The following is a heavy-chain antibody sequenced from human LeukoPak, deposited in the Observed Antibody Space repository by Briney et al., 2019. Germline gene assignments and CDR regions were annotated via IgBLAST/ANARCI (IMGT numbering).Heavy chain of an antibody. CDR3: ARRLVAATLNWFDP. V-gene: IGHV4-59*08. D-gene: IGHD5-12*01. CDR1: GGSISSYY. J-gene: IGHJ5*02. Sequence: PSETLSLTCTVSGGSISSYYWSWIRQPPGKGLEWIGYIYYSGSTNYNPSLKSRVTISVDTSKNQFSLKLSSVTAADTAVYYCARRLVAATLNWFDPWGQGTLVTVSS. CDR2: IYYSGST.